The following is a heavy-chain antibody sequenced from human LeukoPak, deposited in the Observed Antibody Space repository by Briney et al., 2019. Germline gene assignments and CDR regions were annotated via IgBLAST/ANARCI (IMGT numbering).Heavy chain of an antibody. CDR1: GFTFSSYW. D-gene: IGHD1-26*01. CDR3: AGEIGRSGGYDY. V-gene: IGHV3-7*01. CDR2: IKQDGSVK. Sequence: GGSLRLSCAASGFTFSSYWMSWVRQAPGKGLEWVANIKQDGSVKYYVDSVKGRFTISRDNSEKRVYLQMNNLRTEDTAVYFCAGEIGRSGGYDYWGQGTLVTVSS. J-gene: IGHJ4*02.